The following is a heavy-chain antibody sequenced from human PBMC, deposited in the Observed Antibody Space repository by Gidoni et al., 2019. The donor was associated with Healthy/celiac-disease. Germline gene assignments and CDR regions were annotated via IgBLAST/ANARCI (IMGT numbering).Heavy chain of an antibody. CDR2: IYYSGST. Sequence: QVQLQESGPGLVKPSQTLSLTCTVSGGSISSGGYYWSWIRQHPGKGLEWIGYIYYSGSTYYNPSLKSRVTISVDTSKNQFSLKLSSVTAADTAVYYCAREKLGKVDWYFDLWGRGTLVTVSS. CDR1: GGSISSGGYY. CDR3: AREKLGKVDWYFDL. V-gene: IGHV4-31*03. D-gene: IGHD7-27*01. J-gene: IGHJ2*01.